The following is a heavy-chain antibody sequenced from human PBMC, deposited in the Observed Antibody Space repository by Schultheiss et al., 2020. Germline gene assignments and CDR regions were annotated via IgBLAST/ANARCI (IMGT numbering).Heavy chain of an antibody. Sequence: SETLSLTCTVSGASISISSVSYYWAWIRQSPGKGLEWIGSIYYGGITYYNPSLKGRVTISGDTSKNQISLKLRSVAAADTAVYYCARHVSHTASDYWGQGTLVTVSS. V-gene: IGHV4-39*01. J-gene: IGHJ4*02. D-gene: IGHD5-18*01. CDR1: GASISISSVSYY. CDR3: ARHVSHTASDY. CDR2: IYYGGIT.